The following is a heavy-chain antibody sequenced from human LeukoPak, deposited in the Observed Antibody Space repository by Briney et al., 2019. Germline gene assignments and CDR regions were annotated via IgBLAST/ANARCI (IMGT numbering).Heavy chain of an antibody. CDR2: ISPSGGT. CDR3: ARDSDHYYYGMDV. Sequence: GASVKVSCKASGYTFTGYYMHWVRQAPGQGLEWMGWISPSGGTDYAPKFQGRVTMTRDTSITTAYMELDSLKSDDTAVYYCARDSDHYYYGMDVWGQGTTVTVSS. V-gene: IGHV1-2*02. CDR1: GYTFTGYY. J-gene: IGHJ6*02.